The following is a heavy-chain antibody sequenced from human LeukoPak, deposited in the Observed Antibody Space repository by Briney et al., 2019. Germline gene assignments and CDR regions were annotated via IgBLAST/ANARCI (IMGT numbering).Heavy chain of an antibody. CDR1: GFTFSSYA. D-gene: IGHD1-26*01. J-gene: IGHJ4*02. CDR2: ISSTSAYT. V-gene: IGHV3-21*01. Sequence: GGSLRLSCAGSGFTFSSYAMSWVRQAPGKGLEWVSYISSTSAYTYYAHSVRGRFTISRDNGENALYLQMDSLRAEDTAVYYCTRAGYSGSQIDYWGQGALVTVSS. CDR3: TRAGYSGSQIDY.